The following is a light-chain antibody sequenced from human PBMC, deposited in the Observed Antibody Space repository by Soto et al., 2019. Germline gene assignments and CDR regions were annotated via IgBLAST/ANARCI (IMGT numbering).Light chain of an antibody. J-gene: IGKJ1*01. Sequence: EILLTQSPGTRSLSPGERATLSCRASQSVTSPFLAWYQQKPGQPPRLLIYSTSGRATGIPDRFSGSGSGTDFTLTISSLEPEDSAVYYCQQYGSSPRTFGQGTKVDIK. CDR2: STS. V-gene: IGKV3-20*01. CDR1: QSVTSPF. CDR3: QQYGSSPRT.